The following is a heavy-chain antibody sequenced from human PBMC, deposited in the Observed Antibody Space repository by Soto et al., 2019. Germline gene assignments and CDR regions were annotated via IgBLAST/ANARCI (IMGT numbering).Heavy chain of an antibody. Sequence: PGGSLRLSCAASGFTFDDYAMHWVRLAPGEGLEWVSTISSNSAYIYYTDALRGRFTISRDNAKNSLHLQMNSLRAEDTAVYYCTRDASRDSSARGWFDPWGPGTLVTSPQ. CDR1: GFTFDDYA. V-gene: IGHV3-21*01. CDR2: ISSNSAYI. CDR3: TRDASRDSSARGWFDP. J-gene: IGHJ5*02. D-gene: IGHD6-13*01.